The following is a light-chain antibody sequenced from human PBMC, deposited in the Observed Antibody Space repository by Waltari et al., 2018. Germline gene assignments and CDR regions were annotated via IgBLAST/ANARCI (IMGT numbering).Light chain of an antibody. J-gene: IGLJ3*02. CDR3: ATWDDGLSGVV. V-gene: IGLV1-44*01. CDR2: LKN. CDR1: SPNTVSNT. Sequence: QSVLTQPPSASGTPGQRVTISCSGTSPNTVSNTVPAYPHPPGTAPKLPIYLKNHRPSGVPDRFSGSKSGTSASLAISGLQSEDEALYYCATWDDGLSGVVFGGGTKVTVL.